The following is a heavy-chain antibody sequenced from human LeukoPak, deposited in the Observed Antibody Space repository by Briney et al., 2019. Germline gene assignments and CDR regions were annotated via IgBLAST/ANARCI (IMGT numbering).Heavy chain of an antibody. D-gene: IGHD3-3*01. CDR2: IYYSGST. CDR1: GGSISSGDYY. CDR3: ARGYGCDFWSGPNWFDP. Sequence: SQTLSLTCTVSGGSISSGDYYWSWIRQPPGKGQEWIGYIYYSGSTYYNPSLKSRVTISVDTSKNQFSLKLSSVTAADTAVYYCARGYGCDFWSGPNWFDPWGQGTLVTVSS. V-gene: IGHV4-30-4*08. J-gene: IGHJ5*02.